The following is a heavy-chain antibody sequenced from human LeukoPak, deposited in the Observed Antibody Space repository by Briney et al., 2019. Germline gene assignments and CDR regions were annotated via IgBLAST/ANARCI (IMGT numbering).Heavy chain of an antibody. D-gene: IGHD3-22*01. V-gene: IGHV3-30*02. CDR1: GFTFSSYG. CDR2: IRCDGSNK. CDR3: AKVMRSDDDSSGYYYIKYYYMDV. Sequence: PGGSLRLSCAASGFTFSSYGMHWVRQAPGKGLEWVAFIRCDGSNKYYADSVKGRFTISRDNSKNTLYLQMNSLRAEDTAVYYCAKVMRSDDDSSGYYYIKYYYMDVWGKGTTVTISS. J-gene: IGHJ6*03.